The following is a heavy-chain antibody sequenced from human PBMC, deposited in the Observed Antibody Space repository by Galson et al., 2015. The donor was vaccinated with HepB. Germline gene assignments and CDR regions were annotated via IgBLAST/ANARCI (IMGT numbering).Heavy chain of an antibody. V-gene: IGHV3-33*01. CDR2: IWYDGSNK. D-gene: IGHD4-11*01. J-gene: IGHJ4*02. CDR3: ARDQFGNYEEYYFDY. CDR1: GFTFSSYS. Sequence: SLRLSCAASGFTFSSYSMHWVRQAPGKGLEWVADIWYDGSNKYYADSVKGRFTIARDNSKNTLYLQMNSLRAEDTAVYYCARDQFGNYEEYYFDYWGQGTLVTVSS.